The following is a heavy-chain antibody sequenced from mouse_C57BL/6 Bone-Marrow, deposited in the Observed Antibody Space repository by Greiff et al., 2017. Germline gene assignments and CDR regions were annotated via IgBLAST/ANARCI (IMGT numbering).Heavy chain of an antibody. CDR3: ARNWDWSWCAY. CDR1: GFSLTSYG. D-gene: IGHD4-1*01. J-gene: IGHJ3*01. Sequence: QVQLQQSGPGLVQPSQSLSITCTVSGFSLTSYGVHWVRQSPGKGLEWLGVIWSGGSTDYNAAFISRLSISKDNSKSQVFFKMNSLQADDTAIYYCARNWDWSWCAYWGQGTLVTVSA. V-gene: IGHV2-2*01. CDR2: IWSGGST.